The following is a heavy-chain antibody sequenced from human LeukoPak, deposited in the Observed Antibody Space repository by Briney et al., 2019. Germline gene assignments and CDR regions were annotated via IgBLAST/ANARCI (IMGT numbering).Heavy chain of an antibody. CDR1: GGSFSGYY. CDR3: ARGARWLWFNDY. Sequence: SETLSLTCAVYGGSFSGYYWSWIRQPPGKGLEWIGEINHSGSTNYNPSLKSRVTISVDTSKNQFSLKLSSVTAADTAAYYCARGARWLWFNDYWGQGTLVTVSS. J-gene: IGHJ4*02. D-gene: IGHD3-10*01. CDR2: INHSGST. V-gene: IGHV4-34*01.